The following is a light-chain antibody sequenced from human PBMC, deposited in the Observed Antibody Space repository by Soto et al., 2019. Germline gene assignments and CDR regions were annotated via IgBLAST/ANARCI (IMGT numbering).Light chain of an antibody. CDR2: KAS. V-gene: IGKV1-5*03. Sequence: DIQMTQSHSTRAAAVGDRVTITCRASQSISSWLAWYRQKPGKAHKLLIYKASSLESGVPSRFSGRGSGTEFTLTISSLHPDNFATYYCQQYNGTFGQGTKVEIK. CDR3: QQYNGT. CDR1: QSISSW. J-gene: IGKJ1*01.